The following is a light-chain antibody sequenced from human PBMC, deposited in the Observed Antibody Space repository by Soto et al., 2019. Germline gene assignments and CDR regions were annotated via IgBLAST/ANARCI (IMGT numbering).Light chain of an antibody. CDR1: SSNIGSNY. J-gene: IGLJ3*02. CDR3: GTWDNSLSVWG. Sequence: QSVLTQPPSVSAAPGQMVAISCSGSSSNIGSNYVSWYQHLPGAAPKLLISDNNKRPSGIPDRFSGSGSGTSATLAITGLQTGDESDYYCGTWDNSLSVWGFCGVTKLTVL. V-gene: IGLV1-51*01. CDR2: DNN.